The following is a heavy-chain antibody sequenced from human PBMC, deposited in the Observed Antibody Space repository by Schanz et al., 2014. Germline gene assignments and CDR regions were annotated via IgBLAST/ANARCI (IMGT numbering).Heavy chain of an antibody. V-gene: IGHV3-23*01. CDR2: ISHSGGSK. CDR1: GLTFNSYA. CDR3: AKGMGYCSGGTCYDYYYYGLDV. J-gene: IGHJ6*02. D-gene: IGHD2-15*01. Sequence: DVQLLESGGGLVQPGGSLRLSCAASGLTFNSYAMTWVGQAPGRGLEWVSSISHSGGSKYYADSVKGRFTISRDNSENTLYLQMNSLSADDTAVFYCAKGMGYCSGGTCYDYYYYGLDVWGQGTTVTVSS.